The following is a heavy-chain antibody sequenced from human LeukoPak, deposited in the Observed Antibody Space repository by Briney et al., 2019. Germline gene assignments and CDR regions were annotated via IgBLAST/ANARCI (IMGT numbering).Heavy chain of an antibody. V-gene: IGHV3-11*04. CDR2: ISTSGSTI. Sequence: GGSLRLSCAASGFTFSDYYMSWIRQAPGKGLEWVSYISTSGSTIFYADSVKGRFTISRDNAKNSLYLQMNSLRAEDTAVYYCARDDYNNYGWVDPWGQGTLVTVSS. J-gene: IGHJ5*02. D-gene: IGHD4-11*01. CDR1: GFTFSDYY. CDR3: ARDDYNNYGWVDP.